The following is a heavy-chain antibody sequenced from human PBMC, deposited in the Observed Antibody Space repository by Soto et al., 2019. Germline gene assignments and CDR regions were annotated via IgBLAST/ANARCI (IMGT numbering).Heavy chain of an antibody. CDR3: AKDIVVVPADSWAGPLGVRFDY. V-gene: IGHV3-30*18. CDR1: GFTFSSYG. D-gene: IGHD2-2*01. CDR2: ISYDGSNK. Sequence: VRLSCAASGFTFSSYGMHWVRQAPGKGLEWVPVISYDGSNKYYADSVKGRFTISRDNSKNTLYLQMNSLRAEDTAVYYCAKDIVVVPADSWAGPLGVRFDYWGQGTLVTVSS. J-gene: IGHJ4*02.